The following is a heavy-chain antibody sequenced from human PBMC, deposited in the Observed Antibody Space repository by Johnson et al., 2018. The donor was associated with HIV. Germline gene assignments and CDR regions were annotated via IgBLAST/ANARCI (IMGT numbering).Heavy chain of an antibody. V-gene: IGHV3-20*04. CDR1: GFTVSSNY. D-gene: IGHD6-19*01. J-gene: IGHJ3*02. CDR3: ARDRQAVRGTFDI. Sequence: EVQLVESGGGLIQPGGSLRLSCAASGFTVSSNYMSWIRQAPGKGLEWVSGINWNVGSTGYADSMKGRFTISRDNAKNSLYLQMNSLRAEDTALYYCARDRQAVRGTFDIWGQGTMVTVSS. CDR2: INWNVGST.